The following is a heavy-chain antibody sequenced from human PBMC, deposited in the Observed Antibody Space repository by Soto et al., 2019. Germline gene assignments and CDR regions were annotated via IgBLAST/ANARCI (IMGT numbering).Heavy chain of an antibody. CDR1: GFAFRSHG. D-gene: IGHD4-4*01. V-gene: IGHV3-30*03. CDR3: ARDVLPRYSASRDS. CDR2: ISFDGSRR. Sequence: QAQVVESGGGVVQPGGSLRLSCVASGFAFRSHGMHWARQAPGKGPEWVAGISFDGSRRNYAVSVKGRFTISRDTSTNTLYLQMNSLRGEDTAVYYCARDVLPRYSASRDSWGRGTQVIVSS. J-gene: IGHJ5*01.